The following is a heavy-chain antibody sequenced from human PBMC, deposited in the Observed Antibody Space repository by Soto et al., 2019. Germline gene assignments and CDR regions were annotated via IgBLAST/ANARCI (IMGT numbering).Heavy chain of an antibody. D-gene: IGHD2-21*02. Sequence: PGGSLRLSCAASGFTFSSYGMHWVRQAPGKGLEWVAVISYDGSNKYYADSVKGRFTISRDNSKNTLYLQMNSLRAEDTAVYYCVVTRYSQGGGYWGRGTLVTVSS. CDR3: VVTRYSQGGGY. CDR1: GFTFSSYG. CDR2: ISYDGSNK. J-gene: IGHJ4*02. V-gene: IGHV3-30*03.